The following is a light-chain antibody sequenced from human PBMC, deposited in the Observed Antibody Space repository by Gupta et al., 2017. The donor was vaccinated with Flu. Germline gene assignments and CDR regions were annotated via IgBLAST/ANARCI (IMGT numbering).Light chain of an antibody. CDR2: GAS. CDR1: QSVNNNY. Sequence: EILLTQSPGTLSLSPGERATLPCRASQSVNNNYLAWYQQKPGQSPRLLIYGASRRATGVPDRFSGSGSGTDFTLTISRLEPEDFAVYYCQQSGNSPSWTFGQGTKVEFK. CDR3: QQSGNSPSWT. V-gene: IGKV3-20*01. J-gene: IGKJ1*01.